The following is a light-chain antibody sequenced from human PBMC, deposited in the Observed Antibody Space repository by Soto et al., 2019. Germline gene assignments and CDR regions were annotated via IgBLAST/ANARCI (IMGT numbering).Light chain of an antibody. CDR3: HQSYSNPPA. J-gene: IGKJ5*01. CDR1: QSVTTY. CDR2: GAS. V-gene: IGKV1-39*01. Sequence: DIQMTQSPSSLSASVGDRVTITCLASQSVTTYLNWYQHKPGKAPQLLIYGASRLQSGVPSRFSASGSATDFALTITSLQPEDFATYYCHQSYSNPPAFGQGTRLEIK.